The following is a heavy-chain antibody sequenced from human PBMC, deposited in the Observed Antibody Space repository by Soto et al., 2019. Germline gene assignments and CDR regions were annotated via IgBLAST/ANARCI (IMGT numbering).Heavy chain of an antibody. J-gene: IGHJ4*02. CDR1: GFTFTRYS. CDR3: ARESEDLTSNFDY. V-gene: IGHV3-21*06. CDR2: ISSTTNYI. Sequence: GGSLRLSCAASGFTFTRYSMNRVRQAPGKGLEWVSSISSTTNYIYYGDSMKGRFTISRDNAENSLYLEMNSLRAEDTAVYYCARESEDLTSNFDYWGQGTLVTVSS.